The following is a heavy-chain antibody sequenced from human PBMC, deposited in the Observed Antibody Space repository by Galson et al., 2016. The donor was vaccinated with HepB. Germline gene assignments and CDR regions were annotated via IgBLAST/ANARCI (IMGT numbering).Heavy chain of an antibody. Sequence: SCKASGYRFFTYGISWVRQAPGQGLEWLGWISANSGNTIYAQKFQDRVTMTRDTSASTVYMDLRSLRSDDTAVYYCARDVQSRFDYWGQGTLVTVSS. V-gene: IGHV1-18*04. J-gene: IGHJ4*02. CDR1: GYRFFTYG. CDR3: ARDVQSRFDY. D-gene: IGHD4-11*01. CDR2: ISANSGNT.